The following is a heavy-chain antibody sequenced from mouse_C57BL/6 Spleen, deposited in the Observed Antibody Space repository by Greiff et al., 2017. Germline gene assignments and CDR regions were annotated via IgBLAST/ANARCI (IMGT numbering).Heavy chain of an antibody. Sequence: EVKLMESGAELVKPGASVKLSCTASGFNIKDYYMHWVKQRTEQGLEWIGRIDPEDGETKYAPQFQGKATITADTTSNTAYLQLSSLTSEDTAVYYCASLYYYGSSPYWYFGVWGTGTTVTVSS. V-gene: IGHV14-2*01. D-gene: IGHD1-1*01. CDR3: ASLYYYGSSPYWYFGV. CDR1: GFNIKDYY. CDR2: IDPEDGET. J-gene: IGHJ1*03.